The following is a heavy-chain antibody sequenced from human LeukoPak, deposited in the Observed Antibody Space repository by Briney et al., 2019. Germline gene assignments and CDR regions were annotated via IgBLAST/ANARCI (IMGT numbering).Heavy chain of an antibody. Sequence: GGSLRLSCAASGFTFSSYGMSWVRQAPGKGLEWVSAISGSGGSTYYADSVKGRFTISRDNSKNTLYLQMNSLRAEDTAVYYCAKVSIQQLQGFEDYFDYWGQGTLVTVSS. J-gene: IGHJ4*02. D-gene: IGHD6-13*01. CDR3: AKVSIQQLQGFEDYFDY. CDR1: GFTFSSYG. CDR2: ISGSGGST. V-gene: IGHV3-23*01.